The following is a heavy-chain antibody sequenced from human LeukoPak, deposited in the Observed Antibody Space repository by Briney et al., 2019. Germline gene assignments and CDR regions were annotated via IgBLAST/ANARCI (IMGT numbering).Heavy chain of an antibody. CDR3: NTGEGESSSWSLDY. CDR2: IKSKTDGGTT. J-gene: IGHJ4*02. Sequence: GGSLRLSCAVSGFTFSNAWMSWVRQAPGKGLEWVGRIKSKTDGGTTDYAAPVKGRFTTSRDDSKTTLYLQMNSLKTEDTAVYYCNTGEGESSSWSLDYWGQGTLVTVSS. CDR1: GFTFSNAW. D-gene: IGHD6-13*01. V-gene: IGHV3-15*01.